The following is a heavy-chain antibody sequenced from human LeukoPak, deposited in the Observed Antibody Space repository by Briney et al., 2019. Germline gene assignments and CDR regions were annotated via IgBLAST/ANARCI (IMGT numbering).Heavy chain of an antibody. Sequence: GGSLRLSCAASGFTFSSYGMHWVRQAPGKGLEWVAVISYDGSNKYYADSVKGRFTISRDNSKNTLYLQMNSLRAEDTAVYYCARGRARGYYFDYWGQGTLVTVSS. D-gene: IGHD5-12*01. V-gene: IGHV3-30*03. CDR2: ISYDGSNK. CDR1: GFTFSSYG. CDR3: ARGRARGYYFDY. J-gene: IGHJ4*02.